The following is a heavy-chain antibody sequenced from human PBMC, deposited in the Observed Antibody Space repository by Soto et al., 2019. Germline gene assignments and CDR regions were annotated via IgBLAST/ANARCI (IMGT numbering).Heavy chain of an antibody. CDR2: IYYSGSS. D-gene: IGHD6-13*01. CDR3: ARHSSSWPIFDY. CDR1: GGSIGNSY. V-gene: IGHV4-59*08. J-gene: IGHJ4*02. Sequence: QVQLQESGPGLVKPSETLSLTCTVSGGSIGNSYWSWIRQSPGKGLEWIGYIYYSGSSNYNPSHKSRVSISVDTSKNQFSLKLSSVTAADTAVYYCARHSSSWPIFDYWGQGTLVIVSS.